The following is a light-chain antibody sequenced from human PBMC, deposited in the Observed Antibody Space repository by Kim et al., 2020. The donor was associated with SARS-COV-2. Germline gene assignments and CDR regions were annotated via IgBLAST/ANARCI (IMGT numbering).Light chain of an antibody. J-gene: IGKJ1*01. CDR1: QSVSSN. CDR2: GAS. Sequence: EIVMTQSPATLSVSPGERATLSCRASQSVSSNLAWYQQKPGQAPRLLIYGASTRATGIPARFSGSGSGTEFTLTISSLQPEDFAVYYCQQYNTRRTFGQGTKVDIK. V-gene: IGKV3-15*01. CDR3: QQYNTRRT.